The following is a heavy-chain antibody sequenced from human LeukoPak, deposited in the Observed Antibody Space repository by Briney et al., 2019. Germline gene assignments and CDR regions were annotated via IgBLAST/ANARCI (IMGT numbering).Heavy chain of an antibody. Sequence: SQTLSLTCIVSGAYINSGSYYWSWIRQPPGKGLEWIGSIYYSGSTYYNPSLKSRVTISVDTSKNQFSLKLSSVTAADTAVYYCARLGYYGSGSLVDYFDYWGQGTLVTVSS. V-gene: IGHV4-39*01. J-gene: IGHJ4*02. D-gene: IGHD3-10*01. CDR2: IYYSGST. CDR3: ARLGYYGSGSLVDYFDY. CDR1: GAYINSGSYY.